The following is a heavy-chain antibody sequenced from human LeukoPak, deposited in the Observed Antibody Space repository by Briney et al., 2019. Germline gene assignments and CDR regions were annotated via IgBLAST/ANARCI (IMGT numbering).Heavy chain of an antibody. Sequence: SETLSLTCAVYGGSFSGYYWSWIRQPPGKGLEWIGEINHSGSTNYNPSLKGRVTISVDTSKNQFSLKLSSVTAADTAVYYCAGAPVCSSTSCHNWFDPWGQGTLVTVSS. D-gene: IGHD2-2*01. V-gene: IGHV4-34*01. CDR2: INHSGST. CDR1: GGSFSGYY. J-gene: IGHJ5*02. CDR3: AGAPVCSSTSCHNWFDP.